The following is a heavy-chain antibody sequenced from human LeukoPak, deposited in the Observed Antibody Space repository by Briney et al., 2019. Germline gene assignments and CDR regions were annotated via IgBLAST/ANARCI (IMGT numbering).Heavy chain of an antibody. V-gene: IGHV3-21*01. CDR3: ARDLRAGGYYYYGMDV. CDR1: GFTFRNYA. Sequence: GGSLRLSCAASGFTFRNYAMSWVRQAPGKGLEWVSTIGGSGDNAYYADSVKGRFTISRDNAKNSLYLQMNSLRAEDTAVYYCARDLRAGGYYYYGMDVWGQGTTVTVSS. J-gene: IGHJ6*02. D-gene: IGHD3-10*01. CDR2: IGGSGDNA.